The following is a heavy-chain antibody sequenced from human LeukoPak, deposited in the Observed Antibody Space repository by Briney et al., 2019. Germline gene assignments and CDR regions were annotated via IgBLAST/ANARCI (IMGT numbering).Heavy chain of an antibody. CDR3: AKHLVGATTSPNDY. Sequence: GGSLRLSCAASAFTFSSYAMSWVRQAPGKELEWVLAISSSGGSTYYADSVKGRFTISRDNSKNALYLEMNSLRAEDTAVYYCAKHLVGATTSPNDYWGQGALVTVSS. V-gene: IGHV3-23*01. D-gene: IGHD1-26*01. CDR2: ISSSGGST. J-gene: IGHJ4*02. CDR1: AFTFSSYA.